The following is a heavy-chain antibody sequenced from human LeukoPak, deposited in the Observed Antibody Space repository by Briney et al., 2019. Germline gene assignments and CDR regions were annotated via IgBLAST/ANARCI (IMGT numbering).Heavy chain of an antibody. CDR2: INHSGST. Sequence: SETLSLTCTVSGGSISSYYWSWIRQPPGKGLEWIGEINHSGSTNYNPSLKSRVTISVDTSKNQFSLKLSSVTAADTAVYYCARRPRGVVVPAAMLGWFDPWGQGTLVTVSS. V-gene: IGHV4-34*01. J-gene: IGHJ5*02. CDR3: ARRPRGVVVPAAMLGWFDP. D-gene: IGHD2-2*01. CDR1: GGSISSYY.